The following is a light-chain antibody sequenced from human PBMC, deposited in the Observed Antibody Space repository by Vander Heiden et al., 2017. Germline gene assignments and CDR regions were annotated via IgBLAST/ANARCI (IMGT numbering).Light chain of an antibody. CDR3: QQYGSSPYT. CDR2: GAA. V-gene: IGKV3-20*01. CDR1: QSVTSNY. Sequence: DIVLTQSPGTLSLSPGERATLSCRTSQSVTSNYLAWYQQKPGQAPRLLIYGAASRATGIPDKFSGSGSGTDFTLTISRLEPDDFAVYYCQQYGSSPYTFGRVTKLDIK. J-gene: IGKJ2*01.